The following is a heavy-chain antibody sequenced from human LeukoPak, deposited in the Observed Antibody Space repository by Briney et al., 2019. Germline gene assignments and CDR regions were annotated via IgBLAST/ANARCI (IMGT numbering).Heavy chain of an antibody. Sequence: GGSLRLSCAASGFTVSSNYMSWVRQAPGKGLEWVSVIYSGGSTYYADSVKGRFTISRDNSKNTLYLQMNSLRAEDTAVYYCARDLGYSYGSSGFDYWGQGTLVTVSS. J-gene: IGHJ4*02. CDR3: ARDLGYSYGSSGFDY. CDR2: IYSGGST. CDR1: GFTVSSNY. V-gene: IGHV3-53*01. D-gene: IGHD5-18*01.